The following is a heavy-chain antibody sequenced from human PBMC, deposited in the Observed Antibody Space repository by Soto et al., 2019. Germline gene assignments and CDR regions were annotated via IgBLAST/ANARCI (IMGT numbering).Heavy chain of an antibody. CDR2: ISASGTST. D-gene: IGHD3-22*01. Sequence: GGSLRLSCAASGFTFSSYAMTWVRQAPGKGLEWVSSISASGTSTYYADSVKGRVTISRDNSKNTLYLQMNSLSAEDTAVYVCAKVGVVVAGTRYYDRSAYYQYFDYWGQGTLVTVSS. V-gene: IGHV3-23*01. CDR3: AKVGVVVAGTRYYDRSAYYQYFDY. CDR1: GFTFSSYA. J-gene: IGHJ4*02.